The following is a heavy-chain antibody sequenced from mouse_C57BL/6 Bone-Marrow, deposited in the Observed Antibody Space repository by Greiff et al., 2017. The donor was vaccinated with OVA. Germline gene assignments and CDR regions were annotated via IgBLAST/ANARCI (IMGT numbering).Heavy chain of an antibody. CDR2: IYPGSGST. D-gene: IGHD4-1*01. V-gene: IGHV1-55*01. Sequence: VQLQQSGAELVKPGASVKMSCKASGYTFTSYWITWVKQRPGQGLEWIGDIYPGSGSTNYNEKFKSKATLTVDTSSSTAYMQLSSLTSEDSAVYYCASGSNWESYAIDYWGQGTSVTVSA. J-gene: IGHJ4*01. CDR1: GYTFTSYW. CDR3: ASGSNWESYAIDY.